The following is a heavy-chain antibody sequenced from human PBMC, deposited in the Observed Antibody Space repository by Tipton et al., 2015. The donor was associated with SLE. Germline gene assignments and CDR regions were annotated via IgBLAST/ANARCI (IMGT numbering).Heavy chain of an antibody. V-gene: IGHV6-1*01. CDR3: ARRYGTAGYFDY. J-gene: IGHJ4*02. D-gene: IGHD3-9*01. CDR1: GDSVSSNGVA. Sequence: GLVKPSQTLSLTCAISGDSVSSNGVAWNWIRQSPSRGLEWLGRTYYMSKWYNDYAVSVKSRLTINPDTSKNQFSLQLNSVTPEDTAVYYCARRYGTAGYFDYWGQGILVTVSS. CDR2: TYYMSKWYN.